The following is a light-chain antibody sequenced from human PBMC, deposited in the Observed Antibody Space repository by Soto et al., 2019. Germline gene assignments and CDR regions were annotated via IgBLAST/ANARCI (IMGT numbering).Light chain of an antibody. CDR1: QSLLHSNGYTY. CDR2: LGS. CDR3: MQALQTPPIT. Sequence: VMTQSPLSLPVTPGEPASISCRSSQSLLHSNGYTYLDWYLQKPGQSPQLLIYLGSNRASGVPDRFSGSGSGTDFTLKISRVEAEDVGVYCCMQALQTPPITFGQGTRLEIK. J-gene: IGKJ5*01. V-gene: IGKV2-28*01.